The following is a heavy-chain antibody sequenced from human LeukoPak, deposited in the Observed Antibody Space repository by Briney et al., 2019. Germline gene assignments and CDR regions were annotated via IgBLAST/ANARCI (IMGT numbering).Heavy chain of an antibody. CDR3: ASDSYSPEYFQH. Sequence: PGGSLRLSCAASGFSVCNIYMSGLRRAPGKGLEWVSVIYSGGSTFYADSVKGRFTISRDNSKNTLYRQMDSLRAEDTAVYYCASDSYSPEYFQHWGQGTLVTVSS. J-gene: IGHJ1*01. V-gene: IGHV3-66*01. D-gene: IGHD2-15*01. CDR2: IYSGGST. CDR1: GFSVCNIY.